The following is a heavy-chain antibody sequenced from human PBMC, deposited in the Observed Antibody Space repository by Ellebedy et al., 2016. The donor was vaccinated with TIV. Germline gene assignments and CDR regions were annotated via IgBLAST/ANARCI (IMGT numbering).Heavy chain of an antibody. D-gene: IGHD4-17*01. J-gene: IGHJ3*02. V-gene: IGHV3-64D*06. CDR1: GFIFRTYA. CDR2: IRSSGGST. CDR3: VKDRWDYADYPRGAFHM. Sequence: GESLNISCSASGFIFRTYAMPWVRQAPGKGLESVSAIRSSGGSTYYADSVKGRFTISRDNSKYTLFLLMSSLRTEDTGVYYCVKDRWDYADYPRGAFHMWGQGTMVTVSS.